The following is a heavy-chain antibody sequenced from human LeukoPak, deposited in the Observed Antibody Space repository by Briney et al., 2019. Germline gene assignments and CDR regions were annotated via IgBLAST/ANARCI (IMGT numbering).Heavy chain of an antibody. J-gene: IGHJ6*02. V-gene: IGHV3-23*01. CDR2: ISGSGGST. CDR3: ARDPFGVVRYYYYGMDV. Sequence: GGSLRLSCAASGFTFSSYAMSWVRQAPGKGLEWVSAISGSGGSTYYADSVKGRFTISRDNSKNTLYLQMNRLRAEDTAVYYCARDPFGVVRYYYYGMDVWGQGTTVTVSS. CDR1: GFTFSSYA. D-gene: IGHD3-3*01.